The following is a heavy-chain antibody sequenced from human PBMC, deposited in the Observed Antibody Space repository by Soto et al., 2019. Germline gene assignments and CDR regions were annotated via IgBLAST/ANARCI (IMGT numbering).Heavy chain of an antibody. J-gene: IGHJ6*03. CDR1: GGSFSGYQ. D-gene: IGHD3-10*01. Sequence: QVQLQQWGAGLLKPSETLSLTCAVYGGSFSGYQWSWIRQTPGKGLEWIGEINDSGNINYNPSLKSRVTILVDTAKKQLSRKLSSVTAADTAVYYCARGLILWFGELSRRGGYYYYMDVWGKGTTVTVSS. CDR2: INDSGNI. V-gene: IGHV4-34*01. CDR3: ARGLILWFGELSRRGGYYYYMDV.